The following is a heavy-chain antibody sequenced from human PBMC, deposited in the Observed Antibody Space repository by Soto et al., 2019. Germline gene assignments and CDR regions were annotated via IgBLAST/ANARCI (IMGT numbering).Heavy chain of an antibody. D-gene: IGHD3-10*01. CDR1: GFTFSSDW. J-gene: IGHJ6*02. Sequence: GVLRLSCAASGFTFSSDWRSWVRQATGKGLEWVANIKQDGSEKYYVDSVKGRFTISRDNAKNSLYLQMNSLRAEDTAVYYCARDFITMVRGVSDVWGQGTTVTVSS. CDR3: ARDFITMVRGVSDV. CDR2: IKQDGSEK. V-gene: IGHV3-7*04.